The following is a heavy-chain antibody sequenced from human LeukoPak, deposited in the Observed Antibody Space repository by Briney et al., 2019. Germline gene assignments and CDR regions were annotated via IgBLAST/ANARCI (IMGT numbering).Heavy chain of an antibody. CDR3: ARQRPVRRGTALFPYYIDS. D-gene: IGHD3-10*02. CDR2: IYYSGTT. Sequence: SETLSLTCTVSGGSISSTGYSWGWIRQPPGKGLEWSGSIYYSGTTGYNPSLKSRVAISVDTSKNQFSLRLRSVAAADAALYYCARQRPVRRGTALFPYYIDSLGQGTLVTISS. V-gene: IGHV4-39*07. CDR1: GGSISSTGYS. J-gene: IGHJ4*02.